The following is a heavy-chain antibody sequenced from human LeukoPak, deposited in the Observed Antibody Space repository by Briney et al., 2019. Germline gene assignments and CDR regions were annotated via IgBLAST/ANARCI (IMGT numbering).Heavy chain of an antibody. CDR2: ISSSGSTI. Sequence: GGSLRLSCAASGFTFSSYEMYWVRQAPGKGLEWVSYISSSGSTIYYADSVKGRFTISRDNAKNSLYLQMNSLRAEDTAVYYCAREPLYYYDSSGSFDYWGQGTLVTVSS. V-gene: IGHV3-48*03. D-gene: IGHD3-22*01. CDR3: AREPLYYYDSSGSFDY. CDR1: GFTFSSYE. J-gene: IGHJ4*02.